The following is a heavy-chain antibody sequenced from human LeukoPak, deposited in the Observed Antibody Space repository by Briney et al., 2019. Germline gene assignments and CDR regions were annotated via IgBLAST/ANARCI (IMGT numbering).Heavy chain of an antibody. D-gene: IGHD2-21*01. CDR1: GGSISSGSYY. CDR3: AGVLAYCGGDCYWHAFDI. J-gene: IGHJ3*02. V-gene: IGHV4-61*02. CDR2: IYTSGST. Sequence: SQTLSLTCTVSGGSISSGSYYWSWIRQPAGKGLEWIGRIYTSGSTNYNPSLKSRVTISVDTSKNQFSLKLSSVTAADTAVYYCAGVLAYCGGDCYWHAFDIWGQGTMVTVSS.